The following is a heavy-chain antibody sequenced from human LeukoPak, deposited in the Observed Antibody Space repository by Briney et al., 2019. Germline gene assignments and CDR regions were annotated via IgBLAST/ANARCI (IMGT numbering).Heavy chain of an antibody. V-gene: IGHV3-23*01. CDR3: AKDASGFGEVINWFDP. Sequence: GGSLRLSCAASGFTLSSYAMSWVRQAPGKGLEWVSAISSSDDGTYYAKSVRGRFTISRDNSKNTLYLQMNSLRAEDTAVYYCAKDASGFGEVINWFDPWGQGTLVTVSS. CDR1: GFTLSSYA. CDR2: ISSSDDGT. D-gene: IGHD3-10*01. J-gene: IGHJ5*02.